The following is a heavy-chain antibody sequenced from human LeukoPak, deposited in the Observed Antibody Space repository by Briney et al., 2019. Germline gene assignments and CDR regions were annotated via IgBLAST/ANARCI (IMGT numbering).Heavy chain of an antibody. J-gene: IGHJ4*02. CDR1: GFTFSSYG. CDR3: ARGDQSDY. Sequence: GGSLRLSCAASGFTFSSYGMHWVRQAPGKGLGWVAVLWYDGSNKYYADSVKGRFTISRDNSKTTLYLQMSSLGAGDRAVYYCARGDQSDYWGQGTLVTVSS. D-gene: IGHD3-10*01. V-gene: IGHV3-33*01. CDR2: LWYDGSNK.